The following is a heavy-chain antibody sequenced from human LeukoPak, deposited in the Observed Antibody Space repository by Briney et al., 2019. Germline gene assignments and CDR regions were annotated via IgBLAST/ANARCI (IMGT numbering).Heavy chain of an antibody. V-gene: IGHV3-23*01. Sequence: GGSLRPSCATSGFPFSDFSMSWVRQAPGKGLEWISTTNSGGTSTYYAESVKGRFTISRDNSKNTLYLQMSSLRVEDTAVYYCAKQSYARSLGEGGPGTLVSVSP. CDR1: GFPFSDFS. D-gene: IGHD2-8*01. CDR2: TNSGGTST. CDR3: AKQSYARSLGE. J-gene: IGHJ4*02.